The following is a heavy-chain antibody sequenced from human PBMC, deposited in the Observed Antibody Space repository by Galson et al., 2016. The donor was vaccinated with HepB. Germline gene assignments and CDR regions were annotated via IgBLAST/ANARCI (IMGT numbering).Heavy chain of an antibody. CDR3: ARDRGDLSRVDS. Sequence: SVKVSCKASGYSFTNYYIHWLRQAPGEGLEWVGIINPSGGSTGYAQKFQGRVTMTRDTSTSIVYMDLTSLRSEGTAVYYCARDRGDLSRVDSWGQGTLVTV. V-gene: IGHV1-46*01. J-gene: IGHJ4*02. CDR2: INPSGGST. D-gene: IGHD4-17*01. CDR1: GYSFTNYY.